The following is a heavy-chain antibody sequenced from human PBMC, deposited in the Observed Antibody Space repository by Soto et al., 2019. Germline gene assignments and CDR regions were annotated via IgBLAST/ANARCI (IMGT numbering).Heavy chain of an antibody. J-gene: IGHJ5*02. Sequence: SETLSLTCTVSGGSISSGGYYWSWIRQHPGKGLEWIGYIYYSGSTYYNPSLKSRVTISVDTSKNQFSLKLSSVTAADAAVYYCARTSYDSSGTAADPWGQGTLVTVSS. CDR1: GGSISSGGYY. D-gene: IGHD3-22*01. CDR3: ARTSYDSSGTAADP. CDR2: IYYSGST. V-gene: IGHV4-31*03.